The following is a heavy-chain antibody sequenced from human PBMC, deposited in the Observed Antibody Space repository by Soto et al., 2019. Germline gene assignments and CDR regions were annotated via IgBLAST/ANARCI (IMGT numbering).Heavy chain of an antibody. V-gene: IGHV3-30-3*01. CDR1: GFTFSSYA. J-gene: IGHJ4*02. CDR2: ISYDGSNK. D-gene: IGHD3-16*01. Sequence: QVQLVESGGGVVQPGRSLRLSCAASGFTFSSYAMHWVRQAPGKGLEWVAVISYDGSNKYYADSVKGRFTISRDNSKNTLYLQMNSLRAEDTAVYYCARGAVGEEYYFDYWGQGTLVTVSS. CDR3: ARGAVGEEYYFDY.